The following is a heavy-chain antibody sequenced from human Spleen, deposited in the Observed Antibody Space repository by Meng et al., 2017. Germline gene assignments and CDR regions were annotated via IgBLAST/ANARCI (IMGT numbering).Heavy chain of an antibody. CDR2: IYHYGST. J-gene: IGHJ4*02. V-gene: IGHV4-4*02. CDR3: ARRTYRSSSRDYFDN. Sequence: QVQLQESGPGLVKPSGTLSLTCAVSGGSISSGNWWSWVRQPPGKGLEWIGEIYHYGSTNRNPSLKSRVTISVDKSKNQFSLKVTSVTAADTAVYYCARRTYRSSSRDYFDNWGQGTPVTVSS. D-gene: IGHD6-6*01. CDR1: GGSISSGNW.